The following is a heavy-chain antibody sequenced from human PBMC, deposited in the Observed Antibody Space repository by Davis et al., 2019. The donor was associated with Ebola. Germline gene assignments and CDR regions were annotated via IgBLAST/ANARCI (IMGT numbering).Heavy chain of an antibody. J-gene: IGHJ4*02. CDR1: GGSFSGYY. CDR2: INHSGST. Sequence: PSETLSLTCAVYGGSFSGYYWSWIRQPPGKGLEWIGEINHSGSTNYNPSLKSRVTISVDTSKNQFSLKLSSVTAEDTAVYYCARGGGVWVYWGQGTLVTVSS. CDR3: ARGGGVWVY. D-gene: IGHD2-8*02. V-gene: IGHV4-34*01.